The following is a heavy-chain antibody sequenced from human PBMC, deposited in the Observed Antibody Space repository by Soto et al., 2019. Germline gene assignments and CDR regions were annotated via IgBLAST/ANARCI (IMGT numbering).Heavy chain of an antibody. Sequence: SETLSLTCTVSGGSISSYYWSWIRQPAGKGLEWIGRIYTSGSANYNPSLKSRVTMSVETSTNKFSLKLSSVTAAHTAVYYCARGRVRFLGWLVTRPWDYYYVMDVWGQGTPVTVSS. V-gene: IGHV4-4*07. D-gene: IGHD3-3*01. J-gene: IGHJ6*02. CDR2: IYTSGSA. CDR3: ARGRVRFLGWLVTRPWDYYYVMDV. CDR1: GGSISSYY.